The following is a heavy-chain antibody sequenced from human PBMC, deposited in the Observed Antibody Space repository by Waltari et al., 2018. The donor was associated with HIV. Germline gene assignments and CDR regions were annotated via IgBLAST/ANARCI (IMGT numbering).Heavy chain of an antibody. D-gene: IGHD4-17*01. Sequence: QVQLQQWGAGLLRPSETLSLTCAVYGGSFSGYYWSWIRQPPGKGLEGIGEINHSGSINYNPTLKSRVTISVDTSNNQFALRLRSGTAADTAVYYCARDSVPSFDYGDYYYYGMDVWSQGTTVTVSS. J-gene: IGHJ6*01. V-gene: IGHV4-34*01. CDR2: INHSGSI. CDR3: ARDSVPSFDYGDYYYYGMDV. CDR1: GGSFSGYY.